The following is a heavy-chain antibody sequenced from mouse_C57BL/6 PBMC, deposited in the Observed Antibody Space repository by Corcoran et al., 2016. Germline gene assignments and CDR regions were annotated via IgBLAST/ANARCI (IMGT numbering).Heavy chain of an antibody. CDR2: INPNNGGT. Sequence: EVQLQQSGPELVKPGASVKISCKASGYTFTDYYMNWVKQSHGKSLEWIGDINPNNGGTSYNQKFRGKATLTVDKSSSTAYMELRSLTSEDSAVYYCARDYGSSLYAMDYCGQGTSVTVSS. CDR1: GYTFTDYY. CDR3: ARDYGSSLYAMDY. D-gene: IGHD1-1*01. J-gene: IGHJ4*01. V-gene: IGHV1-26*01.